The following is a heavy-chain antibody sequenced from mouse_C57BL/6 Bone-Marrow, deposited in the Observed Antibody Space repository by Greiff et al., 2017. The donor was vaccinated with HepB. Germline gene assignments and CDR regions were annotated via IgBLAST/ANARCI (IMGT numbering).Heavy chain of an antibody. CDR1: GFNIKNTY. V-gene: IGHV14-3*01. CDR2: IDPANGNT. Sequence: VQLQQSVAELVRPGASVKLSCTASGFNIKNTYMHWVKQRPEQGLEWIGWIDPANGNTKYAPKFQGKSTITADTSSNTAYLQLSSLTSEDTAIWCCAAYYDYDLYYAMDYWGQGTSVTVSS. D-gene: IGHD2-4*01. CDR3: AAYYDYDLYYAMDY. J-gene: IGHJ4*01.